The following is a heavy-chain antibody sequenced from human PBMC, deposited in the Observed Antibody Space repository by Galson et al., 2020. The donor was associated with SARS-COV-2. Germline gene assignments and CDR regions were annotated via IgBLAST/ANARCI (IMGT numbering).Heavy chain of an antibody. Sequence: ASETLSLTCNVSGGSISLFYWSWIRQPPGKGLEWIGYIYYSGGTNYNPSLESRVTISVDTSKNQVSLKLSSVTAADTAVYYCAIWGYSGSTDGGQGTLVTVSS. D-gene: IGHD3-10*01. J-gene: IGHJ1*01. CDR1: GGSISLFY. CDR2: IYYSGGT. CDR3: AIWGYSGSTD. V-gene: IGHV4-59*01.